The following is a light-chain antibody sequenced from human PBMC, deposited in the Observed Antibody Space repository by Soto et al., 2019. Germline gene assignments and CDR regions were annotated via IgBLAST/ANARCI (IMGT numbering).Light chain of an antibody. J-gene: IGKJ1*01. CDR3: PLYGSSGT. CDR1: QSVSSSY. CDR2: GAS. Sequence: EIVLTQSPGTLSLSPGERATLSCRASQSVSSSYLAWYQQKPGQAPRLLIYGASSRATGIPDRFSGSGSGTDFTLTISRLEPEDFAVYYCPLYGSSGTFRQGTKVEIK. V-gene: IGKV3-20*01.